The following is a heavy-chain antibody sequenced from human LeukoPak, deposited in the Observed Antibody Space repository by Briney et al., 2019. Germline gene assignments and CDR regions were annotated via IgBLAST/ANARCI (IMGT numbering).Heavy chain of an antibody. CDR3: ARGSGDGYNQLGY. V-gene: IGHV3-48*03. CDR2: ISSSGSTI. D-gene: IGHD5-24*01. CDR1: GFTFSSYE. Sequence: GGSLRLSCAASGFTFSSYEMNWVRQAPGKGLEWVSHISSSGSTIYYADSVKGRFTISRDNAKNSLYLQMNSLRAEDTAVYYCARGSGDGYNQLGYWGQGTLVTVSS. J-gene: IGHJ4*02.